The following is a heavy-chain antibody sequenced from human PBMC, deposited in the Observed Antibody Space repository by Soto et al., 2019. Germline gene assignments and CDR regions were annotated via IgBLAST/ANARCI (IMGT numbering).Heavy chain of an antibody. CDR2: IYYSGST. V-gene: IGHV4-31*03. D-gene: IGHD2-15*01. Sequence: SEALSVTCTVSGGSISRGAYYWSWIRQHPGKGLEWIGYIYYSGSTYYNPSLKSRVTISVDTSKNQFSLKLSSVTAADTAVYYCASGSFDFVREPRYCSGGSCPNRGYYFDYWGQGTLVPVSS. CDR3: ASGSFDFVREPRYCSGGSCPNRGYYFDY. J-gene: IGHJ4*02. CDR1: GGSISRGAYY.